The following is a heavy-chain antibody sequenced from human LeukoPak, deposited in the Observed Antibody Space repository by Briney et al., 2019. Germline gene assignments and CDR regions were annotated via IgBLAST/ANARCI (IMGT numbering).Heavy chain of an antibody. CDR2: IYYSGST. CDR3: ARAHSCGYFPFDY. J-gene: IGHJ4*02. V-gene: IGHV4-59*01. Sequence: KPSETLSLTCTVSGGSISSYYWSWIRQPPGKGLEWIGYIYYSGSTNYNPSLKSRVTISVDTSKNQFSLKLSSVTAADTAVYYCARAHSCGYFPFDYWGQGTLVTVSS. D-gene: IGHD3-22*01. CDR1: GGSISSYY.